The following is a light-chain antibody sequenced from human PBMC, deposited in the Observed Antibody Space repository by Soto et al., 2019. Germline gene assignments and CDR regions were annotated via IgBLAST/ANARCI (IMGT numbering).Light chain of an antibody. CDR2: QDS. Sequence: SYELTQPPSVSVSPGQTASITCSGDKLGDKYACWYQQKPGQSPVLVIYQDSKRPSGIPERFSGSKSGTSASLAISGLRSEDEADYHCASWDDSLNHWVFGGGTKLTVL. CDR3: ASWDDSLNHWV. J-gene: IGLJ3*02. CDR1: KLGDKY. V-gene: IGLV3-1*01.